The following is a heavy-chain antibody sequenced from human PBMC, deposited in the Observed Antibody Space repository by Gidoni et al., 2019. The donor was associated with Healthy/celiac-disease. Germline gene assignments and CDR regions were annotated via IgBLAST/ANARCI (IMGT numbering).Heavy chain of an antibody. CDR2: IRSKADGGTT. J-gene: IGHJ4*02. V-gene: IGHV3-49*05. CDR1: GFTFGHYA. Sequence: VQLVESGGGLVKPGRSLRLSCTASGFTFGHYALSWFRQAPGKGLEWVGLIRSKADGGTTEYAASVKGRFTISRDDSKSIAYLQMNSLKTEDTAVYYCTRDYVWGSYRYNPYDYWGQGTLVTVSS. D-gene: IGHD3-16*02. CDR3: TRDYVWGSYRYNPYDY.